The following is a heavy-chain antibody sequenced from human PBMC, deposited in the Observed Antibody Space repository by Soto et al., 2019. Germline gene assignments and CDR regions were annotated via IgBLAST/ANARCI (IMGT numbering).Heavy chain of an antibody. CDR3: AKDLTDCYDSSGHGIDY. CDR1: GFTFSSYG. V-gene: IGHV3-30*18. D-gene: IGHD3-22*01. J-gene: IGHJ4*02. CDR2: ISYDGSNK. Sequence: VQLVESGGGLVKPGGSLRLSCAASGFTFSSYGMHWVRQAPGKGLEWVAVISYDGSNKYYADSVKGRFTISRDNSKNTLYLQMNSLRAEDTAVYYCAKDLTDCYDSSGHGIDYWGQGTLVTVSS.